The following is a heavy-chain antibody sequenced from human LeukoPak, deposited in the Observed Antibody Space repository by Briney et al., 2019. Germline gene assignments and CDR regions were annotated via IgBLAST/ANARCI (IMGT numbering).Heavy chain of an antibody. D-gene: IGHD2-21*01. J-gene: IGHJ4*02. CDR2: ISGSGGGT. Sequence: GGSLRLSCAVSGITLSNYGMSWVRQAPGKGLEWVAGISGSGGGTNYADSVKGRFTISRDNSKNTLYLQMNSMRGEDTAVYFCAKRGVVIRIFLVGFHKEAYYFDSWGQGALVTVSS. V-gene: IGHV3-23*01. CDR3: AKRGVVIRIFLVGFHKEAYYFDS. CDR1: GITLSNYG.